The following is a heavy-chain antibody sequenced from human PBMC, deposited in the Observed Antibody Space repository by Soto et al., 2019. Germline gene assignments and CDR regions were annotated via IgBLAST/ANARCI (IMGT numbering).Heavy chain of an antibody. CDR2: IGSDGGNT. CDR3: ARGDPYSDTLRNDAFDI. D-gene: IGHD5-18*01. V-gene: IGHV3-64*01. CDR1: GFTFSSYA. J-gene: IGHJ3*02. Sequence: EVQLVESGGGLVQPGGSLRLSCAASGFTFSSYAMHWVRQAPGKGLEYVSAIGSDGGNTYYANSLKDRFTISRDNSKNTLYVQMGRLRTEAMAVYYCARGDPYSDTLRNDAFDIWGQGTMVTVSS.